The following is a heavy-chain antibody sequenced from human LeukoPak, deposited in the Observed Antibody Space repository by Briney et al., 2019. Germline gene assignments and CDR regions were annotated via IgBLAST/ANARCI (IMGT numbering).Heavy chain of an antibody. V-gene: IGHV3-33*06. CDR2: IWYDGSNK. CDR1: GFTFSSYG. CDR3: AKRRSGSSGWFPFDS. J-gene: IGHJ4*02. D-gene: IGHD6-19*01. Sequence: PGGSLRLSCAASGFTFSSYGMHWVRQAPGKGLEWVAVIWYDGSNKYYADSVKGRFTISRDNPKNTVYLQMDSLRAEDTAVYYCAKRRSGSSGWFPFDSWGQGTLVTVSS.